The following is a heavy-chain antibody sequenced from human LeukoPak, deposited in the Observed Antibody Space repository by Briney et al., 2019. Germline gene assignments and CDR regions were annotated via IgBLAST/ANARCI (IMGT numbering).Heavy chain of an antibody. V-gene: IGHV4-34*01. CDR3: ARVVRGGLFDY. D-gene: IGHD3-10*02. Sequence: KPSETLSLTCTVSGGSITNYYWSRIRQPPGKGLEWIGEINHSGSTNYNPSLKSRVAISVDTSKNQFSLKLSSVTAADTAVYYCARVVRGGLFDYWGQGTLVTVSS. CDR2: INHSGST. J-gene: IGHJ4*02. CDR1: GGSITNYY.